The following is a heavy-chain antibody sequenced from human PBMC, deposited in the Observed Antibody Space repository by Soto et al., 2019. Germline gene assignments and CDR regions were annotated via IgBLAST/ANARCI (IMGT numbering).Heavy chain of an antibody. Sequence: QVQLVQSGAEVKKPGSSVKVSCKASGGTFSSYAISWVRQAPGQGLEWMGGIIPIFGTANYAQKFQGRVTITADKSTITAYIELSSLRSEDTAVYYCARNRRRQYCSGGSCYTLNAFDIWGQGTMVTVSS. J-gene: IGHJ3*02. CDR1: GGTFSSYA. D-gene: IGHD2-15*01. CDR3: ARNRRRQYCSGGSCYTLNAFDI. CDR2: IIPIFGTA. V-gene: IGHV1-69*06.